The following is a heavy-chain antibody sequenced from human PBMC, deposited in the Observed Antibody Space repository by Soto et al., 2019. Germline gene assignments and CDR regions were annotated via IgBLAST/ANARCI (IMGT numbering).Heavy chain of an antibody. CDR2: IYYSGST. CDR1: GGSISSGGYY. Sequence: QVQLQESGPGLVKPSQTLSLTCTVSGGSISSGGYYWSWIRQHPGKGLEWIGYIYYSGSTYYNPSLKSRVTITVDTSKNQFSLKLSSVTAADTAVYYCARSLVVVAAEKNWNWFDPWGQGTLVTVSS. V-gene: IGHV4-31*03. J-gene: IGHJ5*02. D-gene: IGHD2-15*01. CDR3: ARSLVVVAAEKNWNWFDP.